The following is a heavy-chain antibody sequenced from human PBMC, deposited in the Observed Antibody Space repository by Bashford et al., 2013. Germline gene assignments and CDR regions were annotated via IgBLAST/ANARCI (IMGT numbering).Heavy chain of an antibody. CDR2: IYPDDSEI. D-gene: IGHD6-19*01. CDR3: ARPGEAEQWLVYDY. CDR1: GYNFPKSW. Sequence: GESLKISCKGSGYNFPKSWIGWVRQMPGKGLEWMGIIYPDDSEIRYSPSFQGQVTISADKSISTAYLQWRSLRASDTAMYFCARPGEAEQWLVYDYWGQGTLVTVSS. J-gene: IGHJ4*02. V-gene: IGHV5-51*01.